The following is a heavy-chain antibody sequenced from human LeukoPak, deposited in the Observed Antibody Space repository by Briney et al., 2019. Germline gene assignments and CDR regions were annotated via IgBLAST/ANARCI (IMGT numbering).Heavy chain of an antibody. Sequence: ESGPTLVKPTQTLTLTCTFSGFSLSTSGVGVGWIRQPPGKALEGLALIYWDDDKRYSPSLKRRLTITKDTSKNQVVLTMTNMDPVDTATYYCTHRRYPYGQPNYWGQGTLVTVSS. V-gene: IGHV2-5*02. D-gene: IGHD3-10*01. CDR2: IYWDDDK. J-gene: IGHJ4*02. CDR3: THRRYPYGQPNY. CDR1: GFSLSTSGVG.